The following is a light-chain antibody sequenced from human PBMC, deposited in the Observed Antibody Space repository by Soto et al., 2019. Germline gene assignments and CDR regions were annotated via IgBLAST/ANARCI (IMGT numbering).Light chain of an antibody. Sequence: EIVMTQSPATLSVSPGERATLSCRASQSITSSLAWYQQQPGQAPRLLIYDASTRAIGIPARFSGSGSGTEFTLTISSLQSEDFALYYCQQYHNWPSWTFGPGTKVEIK. J-gene: IGKJ1*01. V-gene: IGKV3-15*01. CDR1: QSITSS. CDR2: DAS. CDR3: QQYHNWPSWT.